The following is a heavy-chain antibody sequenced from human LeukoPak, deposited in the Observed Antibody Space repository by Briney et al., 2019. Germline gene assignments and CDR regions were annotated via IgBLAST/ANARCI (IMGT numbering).Heavy chain of an antibody. CDR1: GFTFSSYA. V-gene: IGHV3-23*01. D-gene: IGHD6-13*01. Sequence: GGSLRLSCAASGFTFSSYAMSWVRQAPGKGLESVSAISGSGGSTYYADSVKGRFTISRDNSKNTLYLQMNSLRAEDTAVYYCARADDDYSSSWYYFDYWGQGTLVTVSS. CDR2: ISGSGGST. J-gene: IGHJ4*02. CDR3: ARADDDYSSSWYYFDY.